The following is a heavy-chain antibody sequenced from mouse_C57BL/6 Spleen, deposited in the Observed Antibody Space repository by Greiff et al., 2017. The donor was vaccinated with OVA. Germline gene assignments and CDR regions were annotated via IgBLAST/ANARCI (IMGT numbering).Heavy chain of an antibody. CDR3: AREDGNYHYYSMDY. Sequence: QVQLQQPGAELVRPGSSVKLSCKASGYTFTSYWMDWVKQRPGQGLEWIGNIYPSDSETHYNQKFKDKATLTVDKSSSTAYMQLSSLTSEDSAVYYFAREDGNYHYYSMDYWGQGTSVTVSS. D-gene: IGHD2-1*01. CDR2: IYPSDSET. V-gene: IGHV1-61*01. J-gene: IGHJ4*01. CDR1: GYTFTSYW.